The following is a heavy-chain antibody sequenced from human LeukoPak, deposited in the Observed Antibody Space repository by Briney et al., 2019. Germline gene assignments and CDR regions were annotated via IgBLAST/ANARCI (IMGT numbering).Heavy chain of an antibody. V-gene: IGHV4-34*01. CDR2: INHSGST. CDR1: GGSFSGYY. Sequence: SETLSLTCAVYGGSFSGYYWSWIRQPPGKGLEWIGEINHSGSTNYNPSLKSRVTISVDTSKNQFSLKLSSVTAADTAVYYCAREAITIFGVVPNGIDYWGQGTLVTVSS. J-gene: IGHJ4*02. CDR3: AREAITIFGVVPNGIDY. D-gene: IGHD3-3*01.